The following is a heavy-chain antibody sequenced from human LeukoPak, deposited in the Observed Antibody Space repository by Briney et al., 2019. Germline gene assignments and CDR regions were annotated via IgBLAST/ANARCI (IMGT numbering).Heavy chain of an antibody. CDR3: ARYRSYSGYDY. Sequence: GGSLRLSCAASGFTVSSNYMSWVRQAPGKGLEWVSVIYSGGSTYCADSVKGRFTISRDNSKNTLYLQMNSLRAEDTAVYYCARYRSYSGYDYWGQGTLVTVSS. CDR1: GFTVSSNY. D-gene: IGHD3-22*01. V-gene: IGHV3-53*01. CDR2: IYSGGST. J-gene: IGHJ4*02.